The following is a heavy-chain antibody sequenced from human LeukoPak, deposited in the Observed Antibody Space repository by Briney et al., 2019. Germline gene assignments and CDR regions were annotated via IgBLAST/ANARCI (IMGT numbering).Heavy chain of an antibody. J-gene: IGHJ4*02. D-gene: IGHD5-18*01. V-gene: IGHV4-30-2*01. Sequence: LRLSCAASGFTFSSYEMNWVRQAPGKGLEWIGYIYHSGSTYYNPSLKSRVTISVDRSKNQFSLKLSSVTAADTAVYYCARGGIQLWSLGGAFDYWGQGTLVTVSS. CDR1: GFTFSSYE. CDR3: ARGGIQLWSLGGAFDY. CDR2: IYHSGST.